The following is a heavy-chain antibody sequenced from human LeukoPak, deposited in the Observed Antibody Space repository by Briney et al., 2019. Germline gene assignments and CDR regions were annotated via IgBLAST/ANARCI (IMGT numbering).Heavy chain of an antibody. CDR3: ARGGFFLTRWYFDY. D-gene: IGHD4-23*01. CDR1: GYSISSGYY. CDR2: INHSGST. V-gene: IGHV4-38-2*02. Sequence: PSETLSLTCTVSGYSISSGYYWGWIRQPPGKGLEWIGEINHSGSTNYNPSLKSRVTISVDTSKNQFSLKLSSVTAADTAVYYCARGGFFLTRWYFDYWGQGTLVTVSS. J-gene: IGHJ4*02.